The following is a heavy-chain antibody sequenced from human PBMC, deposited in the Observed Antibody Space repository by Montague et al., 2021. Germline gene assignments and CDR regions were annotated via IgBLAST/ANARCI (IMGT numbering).Heavy chain of an antibody. D-gene: IGHD3-10*01. Sequence: SETRSLTCAVSGGSFSGYFWTWIRQPQGKGLEGIGEIPNTENTNYNPSLKSRVTISVDMSKTQFPLTLMSMTAADPAVYSCTGLYYGAGNHPRPATGWGQGTLVTVSS. CDR1: GGSFSGYF. J-gene: IGHJ4*02. CDR3: TGLYYGAGNHPRPATG. CDR2: IPNTENT. V-gene: IGHV4-34*01.